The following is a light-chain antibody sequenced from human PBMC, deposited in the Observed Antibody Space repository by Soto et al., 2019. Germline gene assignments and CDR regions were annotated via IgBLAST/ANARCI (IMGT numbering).Light chain of an antibody. J-gene: IGKJ5*01. CDR2: GAS. Sequence: EIVLTQSPGTLSFSPGERATLSCRSSQSVSSSYLAWYQQKPGQAPRLLIYGASSRATGIPDRFSGSGSGTDFTLTISSLEPEDFATYYCQQSYSTPNSFGQGTQREIK. CDR3: QQSYSTPNS. CDR1: QSVSSSY. V-gene: IGKV3-20*01.